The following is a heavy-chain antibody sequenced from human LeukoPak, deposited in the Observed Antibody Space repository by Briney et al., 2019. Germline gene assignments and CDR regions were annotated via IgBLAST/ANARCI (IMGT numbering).Heavy chain of an antibody. CDR2: ISVSGSRA. CDR1: GFTFSSNA. CDR3: TKDHDGMHA. Sequence: PGGSLRLSCAASGFTFSSNAMSWVRQAPGKGLEWVSVISVSGSRAYYADFVKGRSTVSRDNSKNTVLLQMNSLRVEDTAVYYCTKDHDGMHAWGQGTTVTVSS. V-gene: IGHV3-23*01. J-gene: IGHJ6*02.